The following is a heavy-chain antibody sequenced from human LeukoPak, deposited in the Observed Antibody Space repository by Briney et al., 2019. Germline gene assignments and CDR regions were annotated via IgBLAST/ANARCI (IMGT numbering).Heavy chain of an antibody. Sequence: GGSLRLSCAASGFTFRNYVIHWVRQAPGKGLEWVAVTSSDLNVKLYADSVKGRFTISGDNSRSTLYLQMNSLRPEDTAIYYCAREGYYGSGSPPSLYFDYWGQGTLVTVSS. CDR1: GFTFRNYV. CDR2: TSSDLNVK. V-gene: IGHV3-30-3*01. J-gene: IGHJ4*02. D-gene: IGHD3-10*01. CDR3: AREGYYGSGSPPSLYFDY.